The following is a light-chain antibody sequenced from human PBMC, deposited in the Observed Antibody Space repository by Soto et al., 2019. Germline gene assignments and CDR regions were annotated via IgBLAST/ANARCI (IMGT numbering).Light chain of an antibody. J-gene: IGKJ1*01. V-gene: IGKV1-12*01. Sequence: DIQMTQSPSSVSASVGDRVTITCRASQYISSWLGWYQQKPGKPPKLLIYAASRLQIGVPLRFIGSESGTDFTLTISSLQPEDSAIYYCQQANTFPWTFGQGTTVEI. CDR1: QYISSW. CDR2: AAS. CDR3: QQANTFPWT.